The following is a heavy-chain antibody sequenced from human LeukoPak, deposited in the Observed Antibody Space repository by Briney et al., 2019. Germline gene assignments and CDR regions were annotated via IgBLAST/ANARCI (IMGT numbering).Heavy chain of an antibody. Sequence: PSETLSLTCAVYGGSFSGYYWSWIRQPPGKGLEWIREINHSGSTNYNPSLKSRVTISVDTSKNQFSLKLSSVTAADTAVYYCARDPYYDSSGSFDYWGQGTLVTVSS. CDR3: ARDPYYDSSGSFDY. J-gene: IGHJ4*02. CDR2: INHSGST. V-gene: IGHV4-34*01. D-gene: IGHD3-22*01. CDR1: GGSFSGYY.